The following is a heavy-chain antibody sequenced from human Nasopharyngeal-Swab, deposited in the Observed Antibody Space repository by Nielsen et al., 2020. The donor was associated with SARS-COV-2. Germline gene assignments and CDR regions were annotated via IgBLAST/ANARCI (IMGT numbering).Heavy chain of an antibody. V-gene: IGHV3-30*18. Sequence: VRQAPGKGLEWVAVISYDGSNKYYADSVKGRFTISRDNSKNTLYLQMNSLRAEDTAVYYCAKDQYYYGSGSYFWPQVMLEKYYYGMDVWGQGTTVTVSS. CDR3: AKDQYYYGSGSYFWPQVMLEKYYYGMDV. D-gene: IGHD3-10*01. J-gene: IGHJ6*02. CDR2: ISYDGSNK.